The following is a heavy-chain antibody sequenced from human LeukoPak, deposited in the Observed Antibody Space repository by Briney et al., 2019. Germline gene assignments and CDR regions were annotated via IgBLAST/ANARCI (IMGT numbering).Heavy chain of an antibody. J-gene: IGHJ5*02. D-gene: IGHD3-10*01. CDR2: INSDGSST. Sequence: GGSLRLSCAASGLTFSSYCMHWVRQAPGKGLVWVSRINSDGSSTSYADSVKGRFTISRDNAKNTLYLQMNSLRAEDTPVYYCARAELYGGNWCNPWGQGTLVTVSS. V-gene: IGHV3-74*01. CDR1: GLTFSSYC. CDR3: ARAELYGGNWCNP.